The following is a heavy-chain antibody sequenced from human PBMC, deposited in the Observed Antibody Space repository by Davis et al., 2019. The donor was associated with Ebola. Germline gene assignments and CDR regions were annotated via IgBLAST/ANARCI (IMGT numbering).Heavy chain of an antibody. Sequence: MPSETLSLTCAVYSGSFSDYYWSWIRQPPGKGLEWIGEINHSGSTKYNPSLKSRVTVLVDTSKNQFSLKLSSVTAADTAVYYCARGRVVVYAITYYYYYGMDVWGQGTTVTVSS. CDR2: INHSGST. CDR3: ARGRVVVYAITYYYYYGMDV. J-gene: IGHJ6*02. V-gene: IGHV4-34*01. D-gene: IGHD2-8*02. CDR1: SGSFSDYY.